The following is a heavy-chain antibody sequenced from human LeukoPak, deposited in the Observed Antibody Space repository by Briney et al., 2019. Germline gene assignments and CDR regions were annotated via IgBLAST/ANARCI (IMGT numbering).Heavy chain of an antibody. CDR3: ARGRGIPAMEEY. V-gene: IGHV3-33*01. Sequence: PGGSLRLSCAASGFTFSSYGMHWVRQAPGKGLEWVAVIWYDGSNKYYADSVKGRFTISRDNSKNTLYLQMNSLRAEDTAVYYCARGRGIPAMEEYWGQGTLVTVSS. D-gene: IGHD5-18*01. J-gene: IGHJ4*02. CDR2: IWYDGSNK. CDR1: GFTFSSYG.